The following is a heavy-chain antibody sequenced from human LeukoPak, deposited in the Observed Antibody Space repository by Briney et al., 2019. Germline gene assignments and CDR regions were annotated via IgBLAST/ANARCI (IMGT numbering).Heavy chain of an antibody. J-gene: IGHJ5*02. CDR2: ISGSGGST. Sequence: PGGSLRLSCAASGFTFSSYAMSWVRQAPGKGLEWVSAISGSGGSTYYADSVKGRFTISRDNSKNTLYLQMNSLRAEDTAAYYCAKDIRAWSQALWFGELLSGNWFDPWGQGTLVTVSS. CDR3: AKDIRAWSQALWFGELLSGNWFDP. V-gene: IGHV3-23*01. D-gene: IGHD3-10*01. CDR1: GFTFSSYA.